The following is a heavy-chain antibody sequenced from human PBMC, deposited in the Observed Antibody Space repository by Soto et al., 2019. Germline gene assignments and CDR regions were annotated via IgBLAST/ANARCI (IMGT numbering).Heavy chain of an antibody. CDR1: GGSISSGGYY. V-gene: IGHV4-31*03. CDR2: MYYIGST. J-gene: IGHJ5*02. CDR3: AREYGDQNWLDP. Sequence: SETLSLTCTVSGGSISSGGYYWSWIRQHPGKGLEWIGYMYYIGSTYYNPSLKSRISMSLDMSNNQFSLRLSSVTAADTAVYYCAREYGDQNWLDPCGQGTLVTVSS. D-gene: IGHD4-17*01.